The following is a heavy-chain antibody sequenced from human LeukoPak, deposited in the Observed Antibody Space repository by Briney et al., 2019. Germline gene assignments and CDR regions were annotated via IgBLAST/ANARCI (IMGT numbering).Heavy chain of an antibody. V-gene: IGHV4-31*03. J-gene: IGHJ4*02. D-gene: IGHD2-8*02. Sequence: PSETLSLTCTVSGGSISSGDYYWSWIRQHPGKGLEWIGYISYSGSTYYNPSLKSRLTISVDTSKNQFSLKLSSVTAADTAVYYCARESGGVTAQTDYWGQGTLVTVSS. CDR2: ISYSGST. CDR3: ARESGGVTAQTDY. CDR1: GGSISSGDYY.